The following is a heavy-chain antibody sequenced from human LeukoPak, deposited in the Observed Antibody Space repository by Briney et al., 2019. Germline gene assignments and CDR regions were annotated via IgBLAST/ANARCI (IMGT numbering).Heavy chain of an antibody. CDR1: GFSFKVSE. J-gene: IGHJ4*02. D-gene: IGHD6-19*01. CDR2: ISSDGSIT. Sequence: GGSLRLSCAPSGFSFKVSEMHWVRQAPRKGLEWVSDISSDGSITYYADSVRGRFTTSRDNAKNLLYLQMHSLRAEDTAMYYCSLLAVASPHDYWGQGTLVTVSS. V-gene: IGHV3-48*01. CDR3: SLLAVASPHDY.